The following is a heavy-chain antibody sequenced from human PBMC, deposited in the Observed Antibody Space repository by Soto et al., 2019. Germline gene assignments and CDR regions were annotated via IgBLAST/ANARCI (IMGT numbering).Heavy chain of an antibody. Sequence: PSETLSLTCTVSGGSISSYYWSWIRQPPGKGLEWIGYFYYSGSTNYNPSLKSRVTISVDTSKNQFSLKLSSVTAADTAVYYCARGGWKLFDFPDEGTLVTVSS. CDR3: ARGGWKLFDF. CDR1: GGSISSYY. J-gene: IGHJ4*02. CDR2: FYYSGST. D-gene: IGHD6-19*01. V-gene: IGHV4-59*01.